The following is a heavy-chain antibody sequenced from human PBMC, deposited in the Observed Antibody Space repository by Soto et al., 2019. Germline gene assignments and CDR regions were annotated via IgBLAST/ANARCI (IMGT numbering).Heavy chain of an antibody. J-gene: IGHJ4*02. CDR2: ISYDGSNK. CDR1: GFTFSSYA. V-gene: IGHV3-30-3*01. Sequence: QVQLVESGGGVVQPGRSLRLSCAASGFTFSSYAMHWVRQAPGKGLEWVAVISYDGSNKYYADSVKGRFTISRDNSKNTLYLQMNSLRAEDTAVYYCVPSGGIAARLRFGDYWGQGTLVTVSS. CDR3: VPSGGIAARLRFGDY. D-gene: IGHD6-6*01.